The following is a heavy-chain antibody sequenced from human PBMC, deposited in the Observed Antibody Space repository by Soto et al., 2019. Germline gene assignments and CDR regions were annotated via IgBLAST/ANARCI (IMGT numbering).Heavy chain of an antibody. D-gene: IGHD2-2*01. V-gene: IGHV1-69*01. CDR2: IIPISGTA. Sequence: QVQLVQSGAEVKKPGSSVKVPCKASGGTFSSYAISWVRQAPGQGLEWMGGIIPISGTANYAQKFQGRVTITADESTNMELSSLRSEDTAVYYCARSQGSSTSLEIYYYYYYGMDVWGQGTTVTVSS. CDR3: ARSQGSSTSLEIYYYYYYGMDV. CDR1: GGTFSSYA. J-gene: IGHJ6*02.